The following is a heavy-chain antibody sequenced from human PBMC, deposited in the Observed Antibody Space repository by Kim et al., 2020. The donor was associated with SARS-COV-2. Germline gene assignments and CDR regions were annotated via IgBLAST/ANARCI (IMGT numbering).Heavy chain of an antibody. CDR2: LYDNGDA. V-gene: IGHV3-53*01. Sequence: GGSLRLSCVVSGTSVRTNFMAWVRQAPGKGPECVSVLYDNGDAYYADPVRGRFTISRDDYKKTLFLQMVTLRREDTAMYYCARLHSTAYSRAFDLLGQGT. CDR1: GTSVRTNF. CDR3: ARLHSTAYSRAFDL. D-gene: IGHD2-2*01. J-gene: IGHJ3*01.